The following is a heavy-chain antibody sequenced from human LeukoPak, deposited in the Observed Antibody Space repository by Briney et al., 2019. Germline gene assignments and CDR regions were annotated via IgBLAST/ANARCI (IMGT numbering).Heavy chain of an antibody. V-gene: IGHV3-7*01. CDR2: IKQDGSEK. J-gene: IGHJ4*02. CDR3: ARGKRGYSFGDY. CDR1: GFIFRSYW. D-gene: IGHD5-18*01. Sequence: GRSLRLSCAASGFIFRSYWMSWVRQAPGKGLEWVAHIKQDGSEKYYVDSVKGRFTISRDNAKNSLYLQMNNLRAENTAVYYCARGKRGYSFGDYWGQGTLVTVSS.